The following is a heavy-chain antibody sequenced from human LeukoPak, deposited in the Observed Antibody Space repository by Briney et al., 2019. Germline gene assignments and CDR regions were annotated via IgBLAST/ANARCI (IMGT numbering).Heavy chain of an antibody. CDR3: ARRTACSSTSCSDGYFDY. J-gene: IGHJ4*02. CDR2: IYPGEFDT. V-gene: IGHV5-51*01. Sequence: GESLQISCQGSGSTFTSYWIGWVRPVTGKGLEWMGIIYPGEFDTRYSPSLQGQVTISADKSISTAYLQWSSLKASDTAMYYCARRTACSSTSCSDGYFDYWGQGTLVTVSS. D-gene: IGHD2-2*01. CDR1: GSTFTSYW.